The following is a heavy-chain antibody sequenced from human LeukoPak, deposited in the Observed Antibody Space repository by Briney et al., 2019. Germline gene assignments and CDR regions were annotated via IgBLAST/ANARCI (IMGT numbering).Heavy chain of an antibody. CDR1: GDSVSSNSAA. Sequence: SQTLSLTCAISGDSVSSNSAAWNWIRQSPSRVLEWLGRTYYRSKWHSYYAPSVKSRITINPDTSKNQFSLQLKSVTPEDTAVYYCARMVGLVSDFWGQGTLVTVSS. CDR2: TYYRSKWHS. V-gene: IGHV6-1*01. CDR3: ARMVGLVSDF. D-gene: IGHD3-10*01. J-gene: IGHJ4*02.